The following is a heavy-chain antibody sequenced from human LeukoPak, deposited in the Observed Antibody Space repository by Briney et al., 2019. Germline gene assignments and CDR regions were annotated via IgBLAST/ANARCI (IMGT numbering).Heavy chain of an antibody. CDR3: ARDRSGDAFGYYYYYMDV. Sequence: GASVKVSCKASGYTFTGYYMHWVRQAPGQGLEWMGWINPNSGGTNYAQKFQGRVTMTRDTSISTAYMELSRLRSDDTAVYYCARDRSGDAFGYYYYYMDVWGKGTTVTVSS. D-gene: IGHD3-10*01. CDR2: INPNSGGT. V-gene: IGHV1-2*02. CDR1: GYTFTGYY. J-gene: IGHJ6*03.